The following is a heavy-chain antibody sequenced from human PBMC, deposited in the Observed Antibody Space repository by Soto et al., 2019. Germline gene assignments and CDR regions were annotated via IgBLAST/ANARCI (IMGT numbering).Heavy chain of an antibody. CDR3: ARWVEVSLDYFDS. D-gene: IGHD2-15*01. V-gene: IGHV4-4*02. Sequence: SETLSLTCSVSGDSISNNKWWSWVRQPPGKGLEWIGEMHHSGSIHYNASLKSRATLSVDKSRNQFSLNLSSVTAADTAVYYCARWVEVSLDYFDSWGQGTPVTVSS. CDR1: GDSISNNKW. J-gene: IGHJ4*02. CDR2: MHHSGSI.